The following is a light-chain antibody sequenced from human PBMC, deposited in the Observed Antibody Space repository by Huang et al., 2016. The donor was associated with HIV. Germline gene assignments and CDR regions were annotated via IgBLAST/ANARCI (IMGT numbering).Light chain of an antibody. CDR1: QSLLHTNAYNY. V-gene: IGKV2-28*01. CDR3: IEALKTPYT. CDR2: LGF. J-gene: IGKJ2*01. Sequence: DIVMIQSPLSLPVTPGEPASISCRSSQSLLHTNAYNYLDWYLQKPGQTPQLLIYLGFRRASGVPDRFSGGGEGTRFSLNISRVEAEDAGIYYCIEALKTPYTFGQGTKLEIK.